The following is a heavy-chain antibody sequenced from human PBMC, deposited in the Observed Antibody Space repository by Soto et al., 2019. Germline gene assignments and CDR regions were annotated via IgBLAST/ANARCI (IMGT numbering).Heavy chain of an antibody. Sequence: GGSLRLSCAASGFTFSSYAMSWVRQAPGKGLEWVSAISGSGGSTYYADSVKGRFTISVDTSKNQFSLKLSSVTAADTAVYYCARDIAAAGTYHWFDPWGQGTLVTVSS. V-gene: IGHV3-23*01. J-gene: IGHJ5*02. CDR1: GFTFSSYA. CDR2: ISGSGGST. CDR3: ARDIAAAGTYHWFDP. D-gene: IGHD6-13*01.